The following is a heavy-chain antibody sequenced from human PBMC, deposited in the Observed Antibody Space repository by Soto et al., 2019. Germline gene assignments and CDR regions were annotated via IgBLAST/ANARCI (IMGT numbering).Heavy chain of an antibody. CDR2: IGPDGSDN. J-gene: IGHJ3*01. CDR3: AASGPCDV. Sequence: EVQLVESAGGLVQPGGSLRLSCTASGFTFSSHWMNWVRQAPGKGLEWVANIGPDGSDNNCVDSVKGRFTISRDNAKNTLYLQMNNLRAEDTAVYYCAASGPCDVWGQGTMVTVSS. CDR1: GFTFSSHW. V-gene: IGHV3-7*01. D-gene: IGHD2-15*01.